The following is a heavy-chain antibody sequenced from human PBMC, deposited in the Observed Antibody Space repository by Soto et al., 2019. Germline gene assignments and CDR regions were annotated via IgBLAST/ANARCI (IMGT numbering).Heavy chain of an antibody. Sequence: EVQLVESGGGPVKSGQSLRLSCVASGFTLSNYRMTWVRQGPGKGLEWVSSINSRADYTHYTESVKGRFTISRDNAKNSVFLQMNSLRAEDAAVYYCGREKEDEGSSSLRVYYGVDVWDQGTTVIVSS. V-gene: IGHV3-21*06. CDR3: GREKEDEGSSSLRVYYGVDV. D-gene: IGHD6-6*01. CDR1: GFTLSNYR. CDR2: INSRADYT. J-gene: IGHJ6*02.